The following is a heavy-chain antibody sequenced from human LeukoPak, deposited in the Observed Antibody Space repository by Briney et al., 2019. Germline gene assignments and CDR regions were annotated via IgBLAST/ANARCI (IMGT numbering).Heavy chain of an antibody. CDR3: TTDRSLYYCNSLTCPFYL. Sequence: NPGGCLRLFCAASGFDFSNARMSWVRQVPGKGLEWLGRIESQSDAGTIDYAAPVKGRFNISRDDSNNTVYLQMSSLKTEDTAVYYCTTDRSLYYCNSLTCPFYLWGPGTMVTVSS. V-gene: IGHV3-15*04. J-gene: IGHJ3*01. CDR1: GFDFSNAR. CDR2: IESQSDAGTI. D-gene: IGHD2/OR15-2a*01.